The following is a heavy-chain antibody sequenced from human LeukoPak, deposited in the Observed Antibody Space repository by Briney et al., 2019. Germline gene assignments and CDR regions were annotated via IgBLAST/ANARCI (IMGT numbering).Heavy chain of an antibody. CDR1: GFTFSSYA. D-gene: IGHD3-22*01. CDR2: ISGSGGST. CDR3: AKTYYYDSSGRSGAFDI. Sequence: PGGSLRLSCAASGFTFSSYAMSWVRQAPGKGLEWVSAISGSGGSTYYADSVKGRFTISRDNSKNTLYLQMNSLRAEDTAVYYCAKTYYYDSSGRSGAFDIWGQGTMVTASS. V-gene: IGHV3-23*01. J-gene: IGHJ3*02.